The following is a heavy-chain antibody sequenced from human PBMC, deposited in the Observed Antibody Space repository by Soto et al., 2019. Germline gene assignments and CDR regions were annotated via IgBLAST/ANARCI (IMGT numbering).Heavy chain of an antibody. J-gene: IGHJ5*02. CDR2: ISSSGSTI. D-gene: IGHD2-21*02. V-gene: IGHV3-11*01. CDR1: GFTFTDYY. Sequence: GGSLRLSCAASGFTFTDYYMSWIRQAPGKGLEWVSYISSSGSTIYYADSVKGRFTISRDNATTSLYLHMNSLRAEDTAVYYCARVLVFYGGFDPWGQGTLVTV. CDR3: ARVLVFYGGFDP.